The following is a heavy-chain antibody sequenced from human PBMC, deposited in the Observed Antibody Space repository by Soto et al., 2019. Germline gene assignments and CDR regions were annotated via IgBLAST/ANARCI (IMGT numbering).Heavy chain of an antibody. J-gene: IGHJ6*02. CDR1: GGTFSSYA. D-gene: IGHD3-3*01. CDR2: IIPIFGTA. V-gene: IGHV1-69*01. CDR3: ARVDYDFWSGSISAGKRYGMDV. Sequence: QVQLVQSGAEVKKPGSSVKVSCKASGGTFSSYAISWVRQAPGQGLEWMGGIIPIFGTANYAQKFQGRVTITADESTRQGYMERRSLRSEDTAVYYCARVDYDFWSGSISAGKRYGMDVWGQGTPVTVSS.